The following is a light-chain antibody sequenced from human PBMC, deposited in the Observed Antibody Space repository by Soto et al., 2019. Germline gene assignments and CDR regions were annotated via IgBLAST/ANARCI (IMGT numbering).Light chain of an antibody. CDR3: QHYNGYPPWT. V-gene: IGKV1-5*03. Sequence: DIQMTQSPSTLSASVGDRVTITCRASQSINTWLAWYQQEPGKAPKLLIYKASSLESGVPSRFSGSGSGTEFTLTISSLQPNDFVTYYCQHYNGYPPWTFGQGTKVEIK. J-gene: IGKJ1*01. CDR1: QSINTW. CDR2: KAS.